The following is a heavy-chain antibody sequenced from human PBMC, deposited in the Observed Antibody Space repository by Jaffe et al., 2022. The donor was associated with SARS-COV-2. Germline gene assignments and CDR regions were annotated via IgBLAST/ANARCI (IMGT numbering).Heavy chain of an antibody. J-gene: IGHJ3*01. D-gene: IGHD4-17*01. Sequence: EVQLVESGGALVQPGGSLRVSCAASGFTFSDHYMEWVRQSPGKGLEWVGRIKNKANSDTTEYAASVKGRFAISRDDSKNSLYLQMNSLRTEDTAVYYCSRGPRNDYGVGLDVWGQGTVVTVSS. CDR3: SRGPRNDYGVGLDV. V-gene: IGHV3-72*01. CDR2: IKNKANSDTT. CDR1: GFTFSDHY.